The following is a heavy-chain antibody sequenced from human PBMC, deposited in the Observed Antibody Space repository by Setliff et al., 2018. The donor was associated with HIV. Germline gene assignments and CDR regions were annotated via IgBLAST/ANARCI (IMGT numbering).Heavy chain of an antibody. CDR2: IYYSGSA. V-gene: IGHV4-30-4*08. CDR3: ARLGAEDFSDYDWVDY. Sequence: KTSETLSLTCTVSGGSISSGDYFLSWICQAPGKGLEWIGCIYYSGSAYYNPSLQRRVTISVDTSKNQVSLKLNSVTAADTAAYYCARLGAEDFSDYDWVDYWGQGTLVTVSS. J-gene: IGHJ4*02. D-gene: IGHD5-12*01. CDR1: GGSISSGDYF.